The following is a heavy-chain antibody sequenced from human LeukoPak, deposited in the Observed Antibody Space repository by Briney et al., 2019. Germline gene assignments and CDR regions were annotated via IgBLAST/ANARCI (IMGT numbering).Heavy chain of an antibody. CDR3: ATSTYSSSWFRRGYYGMDV. J-gene: IGHJ6*04. D-gene: IGHD6-13*01. Sequence: PGGSLRLSCAASGFTLSSYAMTWVRQAPGKGLEWVSIISDSGGSTYYADSVEGRLTIYRDKANNTLYLQMTSLRAEDTAVYYCATSTYSSSWFRRGYYGMDVWGKGTTVTVSS. CDR1: GFTLSSYA. CDR2: ISDSGGST. V-gene: IGHV3-23*01.